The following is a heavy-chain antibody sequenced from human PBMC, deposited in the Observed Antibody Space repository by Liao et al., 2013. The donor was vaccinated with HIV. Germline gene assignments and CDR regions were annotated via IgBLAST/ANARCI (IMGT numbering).Heavy chain of an antibody. CDR3: ARAQIYSSSFTYYFDS. D-gene: IGHD6-6*01. CDR1: GGAISSSDFY. J-gene: IGHJ4*02. Sequence: QVQLHESGPGLVKPSQTLSLTCSVSGGAISSSDFYWSWIRQPPGKGLEWMGYVYYSGSTYYNPSLKSRISISVDTSKNQFSLKVTSVTAADTAVYYCARAQIYSSSFTYYFDSWGQGTLVTVSS. V-gene: IGHV4-30-4*08. CDR2: VYYSGST.